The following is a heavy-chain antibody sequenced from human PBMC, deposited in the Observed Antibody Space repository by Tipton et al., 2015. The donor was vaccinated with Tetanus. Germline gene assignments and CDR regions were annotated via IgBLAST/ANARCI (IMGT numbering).Heavy chain of an antibody. D-gene: IGHD5-12*01. J-gene: IGHJ5*02. Sequence: QLAQSGAEGKRPGASVRVSCKTSGYTIPDYGIVWARQAPGQGLEWMAWITAYNGNNYTARKVQGRLAMTTDSSTNTAYMEQRSRTSDDTAVYCCARGGGCSGYGLPRCFDHRGQGPLVTVSS. CDR3: ARGGGCSGYGLPRCFDH. CDR2: ITAYNGNN. CDR1: GYTIPDYG. V-gene: IGHV1-18*01.